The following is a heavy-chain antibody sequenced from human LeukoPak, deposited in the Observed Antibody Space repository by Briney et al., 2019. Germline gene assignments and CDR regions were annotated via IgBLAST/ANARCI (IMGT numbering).Heavy chain of an antibody. CDR1: GFTFSTYS. V-gene: IGHV3-7*03. D-gene: IGHD6-13*01. CDR3: AKDRRIVAVGPRRTIKNCLDP. J-gene: IGHJ5*02. CDR2: IKQVGSEK. Sequence: GGSLRLSCAASGFTFSTYSMSWVRQAPGKGLEWVAKIKQVGSEKYYVYSVKGRFTISRDNATNSLYLQMKSLRAEDTAVYYCAKDRRIVAVGPRRTIKNCLDPWGQGTLVTVSS.